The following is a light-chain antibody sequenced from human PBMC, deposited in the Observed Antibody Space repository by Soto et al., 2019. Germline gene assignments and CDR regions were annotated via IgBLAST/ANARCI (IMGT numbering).Light chain of an antibody. V-gene: IGLV2-14*01. CDR3: SSYTSSSTLYA. CDR1: SSDVGSYTY. CDR2: EVN. J-gene: IGLJ1*01. Sequence: QSVLTQPASVSGSPRQSITISCTGASSDVGSYTYVSWYQQHPGKAPKLMIYEVNNRPSGVSNRFSGSKSGNTASLTISGLQAEDEADYYCSSYTSSSTLYASGNGTKVTVL.